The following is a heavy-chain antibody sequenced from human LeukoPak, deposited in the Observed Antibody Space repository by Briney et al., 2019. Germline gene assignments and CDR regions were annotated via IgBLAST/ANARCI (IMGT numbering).Heavy chain of an antibody. CDR3: ARGSSRGGAVDY. Sequence: ASVKVSCKASGYTFTSYDINWVRQATGQGLEWMGWMNPNSGNTGYAQKFQGRVTMTRNTSISTAYMELSSLRSEDTAVYYCARGSSRGGAVDYWGQGTLVTVSS. CDR2: MNPNSGNT. D-gene: IGHD3-16*01. V-gene: IGHV1-8*01. CDR1: GYTFTSYD. J-gene: IGHJ4*02.